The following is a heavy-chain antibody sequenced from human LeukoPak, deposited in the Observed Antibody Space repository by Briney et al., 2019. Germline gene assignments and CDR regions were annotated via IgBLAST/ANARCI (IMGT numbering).Heavy chain of an antibody. V-gene: IGHV3-30*03. Sequence: GGSLRLSCAASGFTFSSHGMQWVRQAPGKGLEWVAVISHDGSITYYANSVKGRFTISRDNSKNTLYLQMNSLRAEDTAVYYCARGQGSAPLGYWGQGTLVTVSS. J-gene: IGHJ4*02. D-gene: IGHD1-14*01. CDR3: ARGQGSAPLGY. CDR2: ISHDGSIT. CDR1: GFTFSSHG.